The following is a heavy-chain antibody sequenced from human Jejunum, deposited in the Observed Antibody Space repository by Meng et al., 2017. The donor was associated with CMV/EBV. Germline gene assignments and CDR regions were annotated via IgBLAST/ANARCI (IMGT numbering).Heavy chain of an antibody. CDR1: GYSFTTFD. Sequence: CKASGYSFTTFDSSWVRQAPGQGLEWMGWISTDNGKTNYAPNLQGRVTMTTDTSTSTAYLELRGLRSDDTALYFCARGLIAALFDYWGQGTLVTVSS. D-gene: IGHD6-25*01. V-gene: IGHV1-18*01. J-gene: IGHJ4*02. CDR3: ARGLIAALFDY. CDR2: ISTDNGKT.